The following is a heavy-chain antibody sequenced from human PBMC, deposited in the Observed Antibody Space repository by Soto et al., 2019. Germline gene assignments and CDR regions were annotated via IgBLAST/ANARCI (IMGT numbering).Heavy chain of an antibody. CDR3: RVGVAD. CDR1: GFTFSSCG. Sequence: GGSLRLSCAASGFTFSSCGMHWVRQAPGKGLECVAVISFDGSNKYYADSVKGRFTISRDNSRNTLYLQMNSLRVEDTAVYYCRVGVADWGQGTRVTVSS. J-gene: IGHJ4*02. V-gene: IGHV3-30*03. CDR2: ISFDGSNK. D-gene: IGHD1-26*01.